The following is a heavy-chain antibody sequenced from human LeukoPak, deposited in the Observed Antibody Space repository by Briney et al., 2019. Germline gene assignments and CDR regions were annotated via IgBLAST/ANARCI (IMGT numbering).Heavy chain of an antibody. Sequence: ASVKVSCKASGGTFSSYAISWVRQAPGQGLEWMGGIIPIFGTANYAQKFQGRVTITADESTSTAYMELSSLRSEDTAVYYCARDGPYSGSYYAFDIWGQGTMVTVSS. V-gene: IGHV1-69*13. D-gene: IGHD1-26*01. J-gene: IGHJ3*02. CDR3: ARDGPYSGSYYAFDI. CDR1: GGTFSSYA. CDR2: IIPIFGTA.